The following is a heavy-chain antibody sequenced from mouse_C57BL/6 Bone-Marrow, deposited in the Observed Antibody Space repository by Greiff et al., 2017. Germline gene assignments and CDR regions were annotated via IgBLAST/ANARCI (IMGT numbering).Heavy chain of an antibody. CDR2: IYPRSGNT. CDR3: GTVVGVYVGV. D-gene: IGHD1-1*01. Sequence: QVQLQQSGAELARPGASVKLSCKASGYTFTSYGISWVKQRTGQGLEWIGEIYPRSGNTYYNEKFKGKATLTADKSSSTAYMELRSLTSEDSAVYFCGTVVGVYVGVWGTGTTVTVSS. V-gene: IGHV1-81*01. CDR1: GYTFTSYG. J-gene: IGHJ1*03.